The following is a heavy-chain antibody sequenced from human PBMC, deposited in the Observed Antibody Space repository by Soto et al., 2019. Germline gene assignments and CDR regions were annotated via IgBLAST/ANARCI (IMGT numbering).Heavy chain of an antibody. V-gene: IGHV4-4*02. CDR3: ARGPPFSIQFGEFLIGPYFDY. Sequence: SATLSRSCAVSVGYITSIAWWRRVCQRPGKGLEWIGEIYQSGTTNCNPSLKSRVTISVDKSKNQFSLKLSSVTAADTAVYYCARGPPFSIQFGEFLIGPYFDYWGQGTLVT. CDR1: VGYITSIAW. J-gene: IGHJ4*02. D-gene: IGHD3-10*01. CDR2: IYQSGTT.